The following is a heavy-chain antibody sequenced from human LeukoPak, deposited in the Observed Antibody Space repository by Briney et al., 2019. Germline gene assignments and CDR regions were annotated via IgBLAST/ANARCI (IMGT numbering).Heavy chain of an antibody. CDR3: ARGGSSGWYDY. J-gene: IGHJ4*02. V-gene: IGHV3-23*01. CDR1: GYTFSSYA. D-gene: IGHD6-19*01. CDR2: ISGSGGST. Sequence: GGSLRLSCAASGYTFSSYAMSWVRQAPGKGLEWVSAISGSGGSTYYADSVKGRFTISRDNSKNTLYLQMNSLRAEDTAVYYCARGGSSGWYDYWGQGTLVTVSS.